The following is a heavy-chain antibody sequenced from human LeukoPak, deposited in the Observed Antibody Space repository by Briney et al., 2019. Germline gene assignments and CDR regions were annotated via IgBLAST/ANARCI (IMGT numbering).Heavy chain of an antibody. CDR3: ARTPNYGDYVLYYFDY. Sequence: PGGSLRLSCAASGFTFSDYYMSWIRQAPGKGLEWVSYISSSSSYTNYADSVKGRFTISRDNAKNSLYLQMNSLRAEDTAVYYCARTPNYGDYVLYYFDYWGQGTLVTVSS. J-gene: IGHJ4*02. V-gene: IGHV3-11*06. CDR1: GFTFSDYY. D-gene: IGHD4-17*01. CDR2: ISSSSSYT.